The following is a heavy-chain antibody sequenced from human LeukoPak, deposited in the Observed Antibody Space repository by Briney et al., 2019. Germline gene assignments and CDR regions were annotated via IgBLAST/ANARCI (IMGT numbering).Heavy chain of an antibody. J-gene: IGHJ4*02. V-gene: IGHV4-34*01. CDR2: INHSAST. CDR1: GGSFSGYY. D-gene: IGHD3-10*01. Sequence: SETLSLTCAVYGGSFSGYYWSWIRQPPGQGLEWIGEINHSASTNYNPSLKSRVTISVDTSKNQFSLKLSSVTAADTAVYYCARVRITMVRGVTYFDYWGQGTLVTVSS. CDR3: ARVRITMVRGVTYFDY.